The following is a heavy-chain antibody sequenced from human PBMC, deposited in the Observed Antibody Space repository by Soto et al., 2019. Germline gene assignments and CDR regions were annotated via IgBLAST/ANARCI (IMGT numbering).Heavy chain of an antibody. Sequence: GASVKVSCKVSGYTLTELSMHWVRQAPGKGLEWMGGFDPEDGETIYAQKFQGRVTMTEDTSTDTAYMELSSLRSEDTAVYYCATADPRVFPIYYYGMDVWGQGTTVTVSS. CDR2: FDPEDGET. CDR3: ATADPRVFPIYYYGMDV. D-gene: IGHD2-21*01. CDR1: GYTLTELS. J-gene: IGHJ6*02. V-gene: IGHV1-24*01.